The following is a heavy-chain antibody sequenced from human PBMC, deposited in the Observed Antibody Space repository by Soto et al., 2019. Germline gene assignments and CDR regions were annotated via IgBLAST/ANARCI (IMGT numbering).Heavy chain of an antibody. CDR3: TRGPRPTSIGTGAF. V-gene: IGHV3-74*01. CDR2: ITDDGSTT. J-gene: IGHJ4*02. Sequence: VGSLRLSCEASGFIFSMYWMHWVRQVPGKGPQWVARITDDGSTTCYAASVEGRFTISRDNAKNALYLQMTSLRADDTAVYYCTRGPRPTSIGTGAFWGQGTLVTVSS. D-gene: IGHD3-10*01. CDR1: GFIFSMYW.